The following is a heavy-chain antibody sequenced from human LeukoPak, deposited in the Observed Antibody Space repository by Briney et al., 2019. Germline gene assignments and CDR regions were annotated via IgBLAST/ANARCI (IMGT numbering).Heavy chain of an antibody. Sequence: GASVKVSCEASGYTFNGYYMHWVRQAPGQGLEWMGIINPSGGSTSYAQKFQGRVTMTRDTSTSTVYMELSSLRSEDTAVYYCARLKLVYGSGSYYPSAPFDYWGQGTLVTASS. V-gene: IGHV1-46*02. CDR1: GYTFNGYY. D-gene: IGHD3-10*01. J-gene: IGHJ4*02. CDR3: ARLKLVYGSGSYYPSAPFDY. CDR2: INPSGGST.